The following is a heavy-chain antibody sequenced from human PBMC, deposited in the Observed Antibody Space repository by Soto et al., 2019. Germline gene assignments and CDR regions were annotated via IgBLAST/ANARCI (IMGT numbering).Heavy chain of an antibody. Sequence: EVQLLESGGDLVQPGGSLRLSCAASGFAFSYYSLSWVRRAPGKGLEWVSGISGTGYSTYYIDSVKGRFTISRDNSKNTLYLQMNSLRVEDTAIYYCARSLGNLWNDSYFYYWGQGTLVTVSS. J-gene: IGHJ4*02. V-gene: IGHV3-23*01. CDR3: ARSLGNLWNDSYFYY. CDR2: ISGTGYST. CDR1: GFAFSYYS. D-gene: IGHD1-1*01.